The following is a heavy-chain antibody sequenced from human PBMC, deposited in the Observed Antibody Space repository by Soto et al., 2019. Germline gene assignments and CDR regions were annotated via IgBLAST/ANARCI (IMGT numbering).Heavy chain of an antibody. V-gene: IGHV5-51*01. D-gene: IGHD6-6*01. Sequence: GASLKISCQGSGYSFASYWNGWVRQMPGKHLELMGIIYPGDSDTRYSPSFQGQVTIAADKSLRTAYLQWTSLKASDTALYYCARTRSFTLGFYYDGMDVWGQGTTVTVSS. J-gene: IGHJ6*02. CDR1: GYSFASYW. CDR3: ARTRSFTLGFYYDGMDV. CDR2: IYPGDSDT.